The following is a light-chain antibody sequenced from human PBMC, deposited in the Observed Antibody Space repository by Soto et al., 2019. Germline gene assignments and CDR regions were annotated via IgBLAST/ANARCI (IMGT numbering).Light chain of an antibody. V-gene: IGKV1-39*01. Sequence: DIQLTQSPSSLSPSIGERVTFTCRAIQNINTYINWYQQRPGKAPKFLIYAASNLQGRVPPRFTRSGSGTDSSLPISSLQPEDFATYYRQQSYKIPHTLGQGTKV. J-gene: IGKJ2*01. CDR3: QQSYKIPHT. CDR2: AAS. CDR1: QNINTY.